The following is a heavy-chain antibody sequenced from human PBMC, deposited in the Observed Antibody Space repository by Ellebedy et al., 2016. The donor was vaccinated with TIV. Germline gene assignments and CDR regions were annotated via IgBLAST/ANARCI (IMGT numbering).Heavy chain of an antibody. J-gene: IGHJ6*03. Sequence: SETLSLXCAVYGGSFSGHYWSWIRQSPGRGLEWIGEVDHSGNTNYNPSLKSRVTMSADTSKSQFSLKLSSVTAADTAVYYCARAQRGSLMDGWGKGTTVTVSS. V-gene: IGHV4-34*01. CDR1: GGSFSGHY. CDR3: ARAQRGSLMDG. CDR2: VDHSGNT. D-gene: IGHD1-26*01.